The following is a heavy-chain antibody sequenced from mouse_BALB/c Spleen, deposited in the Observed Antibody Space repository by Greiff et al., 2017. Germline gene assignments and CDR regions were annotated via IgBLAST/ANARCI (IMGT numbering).Heavy chain of an antibody. V-gene: IGHV5-12-1*01. CDR2: ISSGGGST. D-gene: IGHD1-2*01. CDR1: GFAFSSYD. Sequence: VESGGGLVKPGGSLKLSCAASGFAFSSYDMSWVRQTPEKRLEWVAYISSGGGSTYYPDTVKGRFTISRDNAKNTLYLQMSSLKSEDTAMYYCAIYGYDAMDYWGQGTSVTVSS. J-gene: IGHJ4*01. CDR3: AIYGYDAMDY.